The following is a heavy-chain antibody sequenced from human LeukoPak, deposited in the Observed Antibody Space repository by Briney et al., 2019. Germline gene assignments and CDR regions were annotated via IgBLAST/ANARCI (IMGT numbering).Heavy chain of an antibody. Sequence: SETLSLTCTVSGGSLSRSTYYSGWIRQPPGKGLEWIGSIYYSGSTYYNPSLKSRVTISVDTSKNQFSLKLSSVTAADTAVYYCAGRIAARPIYNWFDPWGQGTLVTVSS. CDR2: IYYSGST. CDR1: GGSLSRSTYY. CDR3: AGRIAARPIYNWFDP. J-gene: IGHJ5*02. V-gene: IGHV4-39*01. D-gene: IGHD6-6*01.